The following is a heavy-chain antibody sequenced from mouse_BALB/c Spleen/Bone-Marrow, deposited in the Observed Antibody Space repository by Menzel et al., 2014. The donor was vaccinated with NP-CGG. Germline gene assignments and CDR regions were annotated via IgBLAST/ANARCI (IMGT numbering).Heavy chain of an antibody. J-gene: IGHJ3*01. D-gene: IGHD4-1*02. CDR1: GFTFSSYG. CDR3: ALNWDSAY. CDR2: INNGGTYT. Sequence: EVMLVESGGDLVKPGGSLKLSCAASGFTFSSYGMSWVRQTPDKRLEWVATINNGGTYTYYPDSVKGRFTISRDNAKNTLYLQMSSLKSEDTVMYYCALNWDSAYWGQGTLVTVS. V-gene: IGHV5-6*01.